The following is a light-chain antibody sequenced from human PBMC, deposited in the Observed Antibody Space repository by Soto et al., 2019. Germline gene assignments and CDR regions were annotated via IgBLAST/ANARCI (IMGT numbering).Light chain of an antibody. CDR3: QQRSNWPLGGNT. CDR1: QIVSSY. V-gene: IGKV3-11*01. Sequence: EIMLTQSPATLSLYPGERATLSCRASQIVSSYLAWYQQKPGQAPRVLIYDASNRATGIPARFSGSGSGTDFPLTISSLEPEDFAVYYCQQRSNWPLGGNTFGPGTKVDIK. J-gene: IGKJ3*01. CDR2: DAS.